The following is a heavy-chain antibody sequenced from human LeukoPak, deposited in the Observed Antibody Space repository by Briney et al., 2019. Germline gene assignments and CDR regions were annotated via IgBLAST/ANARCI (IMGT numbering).Heavy chain of an antibody. CDR2: ISSSSSDI. J-gene: IGHJ4*02. D-gene: IGHD3-10*01. CDR3: ARDSFSGTTYKPLFDY. CDR1: GFTFSTNS. V-gene: IGHV3-48*02. Sequence: PGGSLRLSCAASGFTFSTNSMNWVRHAPGKGLEWVSYISSSSSDIKYADSVKGRFTISRDNAKNSLYLQVNSLRDEDTAVYYCARDSFSGTTYKPLFDYWGQGTLVTVSS.